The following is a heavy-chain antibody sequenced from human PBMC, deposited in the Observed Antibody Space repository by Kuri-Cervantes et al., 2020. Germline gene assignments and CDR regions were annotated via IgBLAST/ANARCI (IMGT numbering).Heavy chain of an antibody. CDR1: GFTFSSYA. V-gene: IGHV3-21*01. Sequence: GESLKISCAASGFTFSSYAMSWVRQAPGKGLEWVSSISSSSSYIYYADSVKGRFTISRDNAKNSLYLQMNSLRAEDTAVYYCARHSDSSGYNSPLGYWGQGTLVTVSS. CDR2: ISSSSSYI. D-gene: IGHD3-22*01. CDR3: ARHSDSSGYNSPLGY. J-gene: IGHJ4*02.